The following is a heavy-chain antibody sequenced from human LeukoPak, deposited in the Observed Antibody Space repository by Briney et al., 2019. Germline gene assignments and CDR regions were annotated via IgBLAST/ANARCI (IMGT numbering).Heavy chain of an antibody. V-gene: IGHV4-59*08. Sequence: SETLSLTCTVPDGSISNYFWSWIRQPPGKGLEWIGYIYYTGMNNSNPSLKSRVTISMDTPKNQFSLNLRSVTAADTAIYYCARHGRMVIMSKFSTGIDQWGQGTLVTVSS. CDR2: IYYTGMN. CDR1: DGSISNYF. D-gene: IGHD2-8*01. J-gene: IGHJ4*02. CDR3: ARHGRMVIMSKFSTGIDQ.